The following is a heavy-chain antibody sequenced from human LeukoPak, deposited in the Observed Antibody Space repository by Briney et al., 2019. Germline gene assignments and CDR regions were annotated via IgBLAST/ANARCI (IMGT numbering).Heavy chain of an antibody. CDR2: ISGSGDYT. CDR1: RFTFSNSA. J-gene: IGHJ4*02. CDR3: AKDRASGSGSYSYRGFDY. V-gene: IGHV3-23*01. D-gene: IGHD6-19*01. Sequence: GGSLRLSCAASRFTFSNSAMCWVRQAPGRGLEWVSAISGSGDYTNYADSVKGRFTISSDNSKNTLYLQMNCLRAEDTAVYYCAKDRASGSGSYSYRGFDYWGQGTLVTVSS.